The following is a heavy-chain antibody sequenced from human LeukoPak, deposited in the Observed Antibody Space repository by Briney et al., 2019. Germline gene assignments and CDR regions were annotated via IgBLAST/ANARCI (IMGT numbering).Heavy chain of an antibody. Sequence: GGSLRLSCAASGFTFSSYSMNWVRQAPGKGLEWVSSISRSSSYIYYADSVKGRFTISRDNAKNSLYLQMNRLRAEDTAVYYCVRDGAAYSSGSFDYWGQGTLVTVSS. CDR1: GFTFSSYS. V-gene: IGHV3-21*01. CDR3: VRDGAAYSSGSFDY. J-gene: IGHJ4*02. D-gene: IGHD6-19*01. CDR2: ISRSSSYI.